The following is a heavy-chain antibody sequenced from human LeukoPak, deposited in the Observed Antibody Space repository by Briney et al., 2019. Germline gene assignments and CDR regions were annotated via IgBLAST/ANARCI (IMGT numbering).Heavy chain of an antibody. CDR3: ATLTVASSFDY. CDR2: ISSSGGTR. D-gene: IGHD6-19*01. J-gene: IGHJ4*02. CDR1: GFAFSVYE. V-gene: IGHV3-48*03. Sequence: GGSLRLSCAASGFAFSVYEVYWVRQAPGKGLEWVSYISSSGGTRYYADSVKGRFTISRDNAKNSLYLQMNSLRAEDTAVYYCATLTVASSFDYWGQGTLVTVSS.